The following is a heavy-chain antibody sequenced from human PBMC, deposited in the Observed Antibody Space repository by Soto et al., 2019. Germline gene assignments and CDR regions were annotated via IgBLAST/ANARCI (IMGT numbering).Heavy chain of an antibody. Sequence: SETLSLTCTVSGGSISSGDYYWSWIRQPPGKGLEWIGYIYYSGSTYYNPSLESRVTISVDTSKNQFSLKLSSVTAADTAVYYCARVSINYDFWSGYGNHYGMDVWGQGTTVTVSS. CDR3: ARVSINYDFWSGYGNHYGMDV. V-gene: IGHV4-30-4*01. CDR1: GGSISSGDYY. J-gene: IGHJ6*02. D-gene: IGHD3-3*01. CDR2: IYYSGST.